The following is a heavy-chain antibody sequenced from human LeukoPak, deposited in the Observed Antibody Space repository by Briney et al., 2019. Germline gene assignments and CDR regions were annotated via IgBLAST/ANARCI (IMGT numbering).Heavy chain of an antibody. CDR2: ISAYNGNT. J-gene: IGHJ4*02. CDR3: ARDHPDYYDSSGYISGDY. CDR1: GYTFTSYG. V-gene: IGHV1-18*01. D-gene: IGHD3-22*01. Sequence: GASVKVSCKASGYTFTSYGISWVRQAPGQGLEWMGWISAYNGNTNYAQKLQGRVTMTTDTSTSTAYMELRSLRSDGTAVYYCARDHPDYYDSSGYISGDYWGQGTLVTVSS.